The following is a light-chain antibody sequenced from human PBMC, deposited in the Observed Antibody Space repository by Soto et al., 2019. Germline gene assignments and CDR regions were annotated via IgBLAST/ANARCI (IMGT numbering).Light chain of an antibody. CDR3: QQYGSSLVT. V-gene: IGKV3-20*01. J-gene: IGKJ5*01. CDR2: GAS. Sequence: EIVLTQSPGTLSLSPGERATVSCRASQSVISGYLAWYQQKPGQAPRLLIFGASIRATGIPDRFSGSGSGTEFTLTINRLEPEDFAVYYCQQYGSSLVTFGQGTRLEIK. CDR1: QSVISGY.